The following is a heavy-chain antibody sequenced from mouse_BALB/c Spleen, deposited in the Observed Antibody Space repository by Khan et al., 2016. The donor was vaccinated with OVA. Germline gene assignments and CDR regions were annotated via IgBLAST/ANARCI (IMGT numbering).Heavy chain of an antibody. CDR2: INTYTGAP. Sequence: QIQLVQSGPELKKPGETVKISCKASGFTFTNYGMNWVKQAPGKGLKWMGWINTYTGAPTYADDFKRRFASSLETSASTAYLQINNLKNEDTATYVSARYGYNRTMDYWGQGTSVTVSS. CDR1: GFTFTNYG. CDR3: ARYGYNRTMDY. V-gene: IGHV9-3-1*01. J-gene: IGHJ4*01. D-gene: IGHD2-14*01.